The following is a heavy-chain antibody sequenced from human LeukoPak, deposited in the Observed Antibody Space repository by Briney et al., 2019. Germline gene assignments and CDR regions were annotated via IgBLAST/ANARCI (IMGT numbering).Heavy chain of an antibody. CDR2: IKKDGSEQ. D-gene: IGHD6-13*01. Sequence: GGSLRLSCAASGFTLSSHWMTWVRQAPGKGPEWVASIKKDGSEQYYVDSVKGRFTISRDNAKNSLSLQVSSLRTEDTAVYYCTRGGATSSWYWFFWGQGTLVTVSS. J-gene: IGHJ4*02. CDR1: GFTLSSHW. CDR3: TRGGATSSWYWFF. V-gene: IGHV3-7*01.